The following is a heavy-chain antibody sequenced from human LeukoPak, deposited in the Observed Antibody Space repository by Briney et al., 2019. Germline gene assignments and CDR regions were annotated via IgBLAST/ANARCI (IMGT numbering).Heavy chain of an antibody. V-gene: IGHV3-21*01. CDR1: GFTFSSYT. D-gene: IGHD3-22*01. Sequence: GGSLRLSCAASGFTFSSYTMNWVRQAPGKGLEWVSSISSSSTYIYYADSVKGRFTISRDNAKNSLYLQMNSLRAEDTAVYYCARTYYYDSCGYGIFDYWGQGTLVTVSS. J-gene: IGHJ4*02. CDR2: ISSSSTYI. CDR3: ARTYYYDSCGYGIFDY.